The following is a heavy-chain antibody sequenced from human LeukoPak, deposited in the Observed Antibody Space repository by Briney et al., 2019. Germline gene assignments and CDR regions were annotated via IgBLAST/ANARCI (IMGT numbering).Heavy chain of an antibody. Sequence: GGSLRLSCAASGFTFSSYWMSWVRQAPGKGLEGVSSISSSSSYIYYADSVKGRFTISRDNAKNSLYLQMNSLRAEDTAVYYCAPAIAVGDYWGQGTLVTVSS. D-gene: IGHD6-19*01. J-gene: IGHJ4*02. CDR3: APAIAVGDY. CDR1: GFTFSSYW. V-gene: IGHV3-21*01. CDR2: ISSSSSYI.